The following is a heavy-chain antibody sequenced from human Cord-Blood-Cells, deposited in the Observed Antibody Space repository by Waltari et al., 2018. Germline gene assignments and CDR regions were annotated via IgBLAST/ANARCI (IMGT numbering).Heavy chain of an antibody. J-gene: IGHJ4*02. Sequence: QVQLVQSGAEVKKPGSSVKVSCKASGGTFSSYAISWVRPAPGQGLEWMGGIIPIFGTANYAQKFQGRVTITADESTSTAYMELSSLRSEDTAVYYCARDPFEYSSSSAAYYFDYWGQGTLVTVSS. V-gene: IGHV1-69*01. CDR3: ARDPFEYSSSSAAYYFDY. CDR2: IIPIFGTA. CDR1: GGTFSSYA. D-gene: IGHD6-6*01.